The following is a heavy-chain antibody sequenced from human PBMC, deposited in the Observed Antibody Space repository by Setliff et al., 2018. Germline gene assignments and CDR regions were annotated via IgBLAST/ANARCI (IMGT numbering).Heavy chain of an antibody. CDR1: GASITTYY. D-gene: IGHD2-21*01. CDR2: IYTTGNT. Sequence: SETLSLTCTVSGASITTYYWSWIRQPPGKGLEWIGRIYTTGNTNYNPSLKSRVTISVDTSKKQFSLMLTSVTAADTAVYYCARYIPSAGCFDPWGQGALVTVSS. J-gene: IGHJ5*02. V-gene: IGHV4-4*09. CDR3: ARYIPSAGCFDP.